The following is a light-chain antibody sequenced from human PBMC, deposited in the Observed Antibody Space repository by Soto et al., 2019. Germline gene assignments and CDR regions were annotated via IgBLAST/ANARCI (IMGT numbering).Light chain of an antibody. J-gene: IGKJ1*01. CDR2: AAS. Sequence: EIVLTQSPGTLSLSPGERATLSCRSSQSVSSSYLAWYQQKPVQAPRLLIYAASSRAAGIPDRFSGSGSETDFTLTIRRLEPEDFAVYYCQQYGHSPWTFGQGTKVEIK. CDR3: QQYGHSPWT. V-gene: IGKV3-20*01. CDR1: QSVSSSY.